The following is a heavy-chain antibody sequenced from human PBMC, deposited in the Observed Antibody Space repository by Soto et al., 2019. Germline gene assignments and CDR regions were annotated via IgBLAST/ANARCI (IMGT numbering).Heavy chain of an antibody. CDR2: ISYSGST. Sequence: QVQLQESGPGLVKPSQTLSLTCTVSGGTISSGGYFWTWIRQHPGEGLEGIGYISYSGSTYYSPSLNSRVTRSLDTSNRQFSLQLSSVTAADTALYYCVRLSCSGNSCSFGGAFDVWGQGTMVTVSS. D-gene: IGHD2-2*01. J-gene: IGHJ3*01. V-gene: IGHV4-31*03. CDR1: GGTISSGGYF. CDR3: VRLSCSGNSCSFGGAFDV.